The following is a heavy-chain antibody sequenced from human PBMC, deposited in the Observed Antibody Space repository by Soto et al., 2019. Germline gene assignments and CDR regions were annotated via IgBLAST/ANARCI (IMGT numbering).Heavy chain of an antibody. CDR2: TYYRSKWYN. CDR3: ARAVAGSIDY. D-gene: IGHD6-19*01. CDR1: GASVSSNSVT. J-gene: IGHJ4*02. Sequence: SRTLSLTCAISGASVSSNSVTWKWIRQSPSRGLEWLGRTYYRSKWYNDYAVSVKSRITLNPDTSKNQFSLQLNSVTPDDPAVLYCARAVAGSIDYWGQGTLVTAPQ. V-gene: IGHV6-1*01.